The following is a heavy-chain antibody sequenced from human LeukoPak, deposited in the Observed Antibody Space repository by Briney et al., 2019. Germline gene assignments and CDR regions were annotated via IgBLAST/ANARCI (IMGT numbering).Heavy chain of an antibody. CDR2: INQDGSKK. V-gene: IGHV3-7*01. CDR1: RFTFSNYW. CDR3: AKWGPHCVGDYCPALDS. Sequence: SGGSLRLSCVASRFTFSNYWMSWVRQAPGKGLEWVANINQDGSKKPYADSMKGRFTISRDNAKESLYLQLNSLRADDTAVYYCAKWGPHCVGDYCPALDSWGQGTLVTVSS. J-gene: IGHJ4*02. D-gene: IGHD2-21*02.